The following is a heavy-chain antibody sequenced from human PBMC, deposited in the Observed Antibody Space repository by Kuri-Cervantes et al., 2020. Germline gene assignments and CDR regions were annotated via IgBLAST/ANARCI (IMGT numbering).Heavy chain of an antibody. J-gene: IGHJ4*02. CDR2: IRYDGSDK. CDR1: GLSFNNYG. D-gene: IGHD3-16*01. V-gene: IGHV3-30*02. CDR3: ATPTLLCRTSACLEDY. Sequence: GGSLRLSCAASGLSFNNYGMHWVRQAPGKGLQWVAFIRYDGSDKYYTNSVKGRFAISRDNSKNTLYLQMNSLRPEDTAVYFCATPTLLCRTSACLEDYWGRGTLVTVSS.